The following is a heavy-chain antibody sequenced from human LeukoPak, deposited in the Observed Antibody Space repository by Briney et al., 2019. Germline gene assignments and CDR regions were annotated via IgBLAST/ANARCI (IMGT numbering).Heavy chain of an antibody. J-gene: IGHJ4*02. CDR1: GFSFSSDW. D-gene: IGHD1-26*01. Sequence: GGSLRLSCAASGFSFSSDWMNWGRQAPGKGLEWVANIKQDGSEKYYVDSVRGRFTISRDNAKNSLYLQMNSLRAEDTAVYYCVPGSHWGQGTLVTVSS. CDR2: IKQDGSEK. V-gene: IGHV3-7*02. CDR3: VPGSH.